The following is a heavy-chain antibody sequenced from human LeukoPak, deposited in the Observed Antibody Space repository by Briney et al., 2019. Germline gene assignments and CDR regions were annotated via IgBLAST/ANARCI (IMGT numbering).Heavy chain of an antibody. V-gene: IGHV1-69*13. Sequence: GASVKVSCKASGGTFSSYAISWVRQAPGQGLEWMGGIIPIFGTANYAQKFQGRVTITADESTSTAYMELSSLRSEDTAVYYCARVASDDSSGYYSVVGWFDPWGQGTLVTVSS. D-gene: IGHD3-22*01. CDR2: IIPIFGTA. CDR1: GGTFSSYA. J-gene: IGHJ5*02. CDR3: ARVASDDSSGYYSVVGWFDP.